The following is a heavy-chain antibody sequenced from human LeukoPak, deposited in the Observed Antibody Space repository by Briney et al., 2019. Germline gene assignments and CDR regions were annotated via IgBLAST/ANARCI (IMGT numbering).Heavy chain of an antibody. Sequence: GGSLRLSCAASGFTFSSYGMHWVRQAPGKGLKWVAVISYDGSNKYYADSVKGRFTISRDNSKNTLYLQMNSLRAEDTAVYYCAKDHIAVAALTGGDYWGQGTLVTVSS. D-gene: IGHD6-19*01. CDR2: ISYDGSNK. J-gene: IGHJ4*02. V-gene: IGHV3-30*18. CDR1: GFTFSSYG. CDR3: AKDHIAVAALTGGDY.